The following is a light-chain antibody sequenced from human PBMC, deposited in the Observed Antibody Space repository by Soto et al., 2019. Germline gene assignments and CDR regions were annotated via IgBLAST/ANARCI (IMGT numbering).Light chain of an antibody. V-gene: IGKV3-20*01. Sequence: EVVLTQGPGTVSVSGGERATGACRVSQSVSNSYLAWYQQKRGQAPRLLIYGASSRATGIPDRFSGSGSGTDFTLTISRLEPEDFAFYYCQQYGSSPETFGQGTNVDIK. CDR2: GAS. CDR1: QSVSNSY. J-gene: IGKJ1*01. CDR3: QQYGSSPET.